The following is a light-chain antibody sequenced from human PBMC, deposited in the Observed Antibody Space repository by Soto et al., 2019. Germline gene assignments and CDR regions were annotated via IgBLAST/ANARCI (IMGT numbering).Light chain of an antibody. CDR3: QVWDSSSDHVV. CDR1: NIGSKS. CDR2: DDS. V-gene: IGLV3-21*02. J-gene: IGLJ2*01. Sequence: VLTQPPSVSVAPGQTARITCGGNNIGSKSVHWYQQKPRQAPVLGVYDDSDRPSGIPERFSGSNSGNTATLTISRVEAGDEADYYCQVWDSSSDHVVFGGGTQLTVL.